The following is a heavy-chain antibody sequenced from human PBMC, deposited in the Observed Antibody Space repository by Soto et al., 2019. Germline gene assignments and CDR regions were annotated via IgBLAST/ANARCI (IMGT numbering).Heavy chain of an antibody. CDR3: AKGPGLVASSGSPDS. J-gene: IGHJ4*02. D-gene: IGHD2-8*02. CDR1: GFTFDDFA. V-gene: IGHV3-9*01. Sequence: EVQLVESGGGLVQPGRSLRLSCAASGFTFDDFAMHWVRQPPGKGLEWVSGISWNSARIVYADSVKGRFTISRDNAKNSLYLQLDSLGVEDTAFYYCAKGPGLVASSGSPDSWGQGTLVSVSS. CDR2: ISWNSARI.